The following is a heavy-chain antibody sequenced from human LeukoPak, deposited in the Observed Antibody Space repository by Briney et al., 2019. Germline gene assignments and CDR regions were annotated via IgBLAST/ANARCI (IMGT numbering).Heavy chain of an antibody. Sequence: AAVNVSFKSSGYTFTIYGISLVRQVPGQGLEWMGWINAYNGDTNYAQKLQGRVTMTTDTSTSTAYMEPRSLRSDDTAVYYCARDEGSYYDYFDYWGQGTQVTVSS. CDR3: ARDEGSYYDYFDY. CDR1: GYTFTIYG. V-gene: IGHV1-18*01. D-gene: IGHD3-22*01. J-gene: IGHJ4*02. CDR2: INAYNGDT.